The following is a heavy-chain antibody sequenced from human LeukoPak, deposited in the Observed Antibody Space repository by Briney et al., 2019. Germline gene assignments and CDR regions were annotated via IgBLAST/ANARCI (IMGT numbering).Heavy chain of an antibody. Sequence: KPSETLSLTCTVSGGSISSYYWSWIRQPPGKGPEWIGYIYYSGSTNYNPSLKSRVTISVDTSKNQFSLKLSSVTAADTAVYYCARHQGSSSFHFDYWGQGTLVTVSS. D-gene: IGHD6-6*01. CDR2: IYYSGST. CDR1: GGSISSYY. V-gene: IGHV4-59*08. J-gene: IGHJ4*02. CDR3: ARHQGSSSFHFDY.